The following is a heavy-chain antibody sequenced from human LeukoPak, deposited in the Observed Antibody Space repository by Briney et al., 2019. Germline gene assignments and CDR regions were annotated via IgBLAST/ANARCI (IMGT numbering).Heavy chain of an antibody. Sequence: SETLSLTCTVSGSSISSGGYYWSWIRQPPGMGLEWIGYIYQSGSTYYNPSLKSRVTISLDRSKNQFSLKLSSVTAADTAVYYCARGEKWELRGLFDYWGQGTLVTVSS. CDR2: IYQSGST. V-gene: IGHV4-30-2*01. CDR1: GSSISSGGYY. J-gene: IGHJ4*02. D-gene: IGHD1-26*01. CDR3: ARGEKWELRGLFDY.